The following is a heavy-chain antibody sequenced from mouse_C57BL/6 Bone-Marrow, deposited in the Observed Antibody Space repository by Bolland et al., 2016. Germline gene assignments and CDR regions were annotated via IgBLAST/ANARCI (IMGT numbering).Heavy chain of an antibody. CDR2: RDGST. CDR3: ARLTTDFDY. D-gene: IGHD1-1*01. J-gene: IGHJ2*01. Sequence: RDGSTKYNEKFKGKATLTADKSSSTAYMQLNSLTSEDSAVYFCARLTTDFDYWGQGT. V-gene: IGHV1-78*01.